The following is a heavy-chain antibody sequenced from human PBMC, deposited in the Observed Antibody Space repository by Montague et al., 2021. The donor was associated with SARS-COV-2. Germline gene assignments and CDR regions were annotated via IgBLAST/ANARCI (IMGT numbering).Heavy chain of an antibody. V-gene: IGHV4-30-2*01. Sequence: TLSLTCAVSGGSISSGGYAWNWIRQPPGKGLEWIGYIYHRGSTYYNPSVKSRVTISLDSSKNQFSLNLTAVTAADTAVYYCARGSMVRGGKVYYGVDVWGQGTTVTVSS. CDR3: ARGSMVRGGKVYYGVDV. J-gene: IGHJ6*02. CDR2: IYHRGST. D-gene: IGHD3-10*01. CDR1: GGSISSGGYA.